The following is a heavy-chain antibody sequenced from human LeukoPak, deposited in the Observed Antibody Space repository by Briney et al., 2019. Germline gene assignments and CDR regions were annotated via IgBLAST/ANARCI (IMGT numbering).Heavy chain of an antibody. CDR2: ISSSSTYI. J-gene: IGHJ4*02. CDR3: ASLSDGDFDY. Sequence: GGSLRLSCAASGFPFSSYSMNWVRQAPGKGLEWVSSISSSSTYIYYADSVKGRFTISRDNVENSLYLQMDSLRVEDTATYYCASLSDGDFDYWGQGTLVTVSS. V-gene: IGHV3-21*01. D-gene: IGHD4-17*01. CDR1: GFPFSSYS.